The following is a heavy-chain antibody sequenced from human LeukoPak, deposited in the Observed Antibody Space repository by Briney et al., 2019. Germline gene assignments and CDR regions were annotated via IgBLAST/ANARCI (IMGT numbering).Heavy chain of an antibody. CDR2: ISTSNSYI. V-gene: IGHV3-21*01. Sequence: GGSLGLSCAASGFTFNRHNMNWVRQAPGKGLEWVSSISTSNSYIYYADSVKGRFTISRHNAKKSLYLQMNSLRAEDTAVYYCARGLNYYDSSGHHPDYWGQGTLVTVSS. CDR3: ARGLNYYDSSGHHPDY. D-gene: IGHD3-22*01. J-gene: IGHJ4*02. CDR1: GFTFNRHN.